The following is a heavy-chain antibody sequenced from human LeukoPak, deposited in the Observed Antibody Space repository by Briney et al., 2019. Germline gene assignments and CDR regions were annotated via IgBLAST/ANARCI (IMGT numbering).Heavy chain of an antibody. V-gene: IGHV1-69*05. J-gene: IGHJ3*02. D-gene: IGHD3-10*01. CDR3: ARDHGEDTRDAFDI. Sequence: SVKVSCKASGGTFSSYAISLVRQAPGQGLEWMGRIIPIFTTSKYAQKFPGRVTITTDESTSTAYMELSSLRSEDTAVYYCARDHGEDTRDAFDIWGQGTMVTVSS. CDR1: GGTFSSYA. CDR2: IIPIFTTS.